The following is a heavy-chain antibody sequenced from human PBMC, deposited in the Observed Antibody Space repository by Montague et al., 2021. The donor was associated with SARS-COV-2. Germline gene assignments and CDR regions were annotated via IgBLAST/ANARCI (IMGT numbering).Heavy chain of an antibody. CDR1: IGSSRYY. CDR2: MYYSGNT. V-gene: IGHV4-39*07. D-gene: IGHD3-22*01. Sequence: ATLSLTCTVSIGSSRYYSPWTRHPPGQGLAWIGSMYYSGNTYHNPSLKSRVPIPPHTPKNQFSLKLTYVTAADTPVYYCARGRWGPVLGVIDYYYGMDVWGQGTRVTVSS. CDR3: ARGRWGPVLGVIDYYYGMDV. J-gene: IGHJ6*02.